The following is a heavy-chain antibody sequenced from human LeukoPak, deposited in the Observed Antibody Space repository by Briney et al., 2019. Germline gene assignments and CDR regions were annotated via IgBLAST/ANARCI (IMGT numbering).Heavy chain of an antibody. Sequence: PSQTLSLTCTVSGGSISSGGYYWSWIRQPPGKGLEWIGYIYHSGNTYYNPSLKSRVTISVDRSKNQLSLKLSSVTAADTAVYYCARDYGSGDDSSAGGALALGYFDLWGRGTLVTVSS. V-gene: IGHV4-30-2*01. CDR1: GGSISSGGYY. J-gene: IGHJ2*01. CDR2: IYHSGNT. CDR3: ARDYGSGDDSSAGGALALGYFDL. D-gene: IGHD3-22*01.